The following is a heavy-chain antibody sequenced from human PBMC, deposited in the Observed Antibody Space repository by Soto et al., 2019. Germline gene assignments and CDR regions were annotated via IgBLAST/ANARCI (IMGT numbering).Heavy chain of an antibody. V-gene: IGHV6-1*01. J-gene: IGHJ4*02. CDR3: ARDLIIAWLRYFDS. CDR2: TYYRSKWYN. Sequence: SQTLSLSCAISGDSGSSNSAAGNWIRQASSRGLEWLGRTYYRSKWYNDYAVSVKSRITINPDTSKNQFSLQLNSVTPEDTAVYYCARDLIIAWLRYFDSWGQGTLVTVSS. CDR1: GDSGSSNSAA. D-gene: IGHD5-12*01.